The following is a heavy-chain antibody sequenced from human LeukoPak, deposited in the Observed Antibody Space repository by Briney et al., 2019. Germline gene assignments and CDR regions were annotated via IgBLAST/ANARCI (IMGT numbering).Heavy chain of an antibody. Sequence: GGSLRLSCAASGFTFSSYWMSWVRQAPGKGLEWVSSFSASGGRTYYADSVKGRFTISRDNSKNTLYLQLNSLRAEDTAVYFCAKGLLDPNLVLDYWGQGTLVTVSS. CDR3: AKGLLDPNLVLDY. CDR1: GFTFSSYW. J-gene: IGHJ4*02. D-gene: IGHD2-8*02. V-gene: IGHV3-23*01. CDR2: FSASGGRT.